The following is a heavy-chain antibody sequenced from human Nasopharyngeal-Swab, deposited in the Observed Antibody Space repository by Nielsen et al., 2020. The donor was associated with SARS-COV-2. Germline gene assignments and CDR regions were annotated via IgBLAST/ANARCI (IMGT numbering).Heavy chain of an antibody. CDR2: ISHNSGT. Sequence: SETLSLTCTVSGVSISSQYWSWIRQPPGKGLEWIGYISHNSGTNYNPSLKSRVTMFMDTSKNQFSLKLRSVTAADTAVYYCAKAGATGWFEPWGQGTLVTVSS. CDR1: GVSISSQY. CDR3: AKAGATGWFEP. J-gene: IGHJ5*02. V-gene: IGHV4-59*11.